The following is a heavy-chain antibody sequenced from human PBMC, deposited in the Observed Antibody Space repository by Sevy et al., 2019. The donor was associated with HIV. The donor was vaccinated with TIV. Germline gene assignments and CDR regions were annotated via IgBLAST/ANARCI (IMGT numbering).Heavy chain of an antibody. J-gene: IGHJ4*02. CDR1: GFTFSDHY. D-gene: IGHD6-13*01. CDR2: TRNKADGYTT. Sequence: GGTLRLSCVASGFTFSDHYMEWVRQAPGKGLEWVGRTRNKADGYTTEYAASVKGRFTISRDESKNSLYVQMNSLKAEDTAVYYCATHAGIAAAGRVFDYWGQGTLVTVSS. V-gene: IGHV3-72*01. CDR3: ATHAGIAAAGRVFDY.